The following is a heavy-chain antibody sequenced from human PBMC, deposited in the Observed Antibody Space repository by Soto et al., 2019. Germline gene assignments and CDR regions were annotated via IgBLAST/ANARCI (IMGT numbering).Heavy chain of an antibody. CDR2: INQSGTT. CDR1: GGSFSTYY. Sequence: QVQLQQWGAGLLKPSATLSLTCAVYGGSFSTYYWTWIRQPPGKGLAWIGEINQSGTTNYSPSLKSRGTLSIDTSKNEVSLRLTSVTASETAVYYCARDDGTISRGWFDPWGQGTLVTVSS. V-gene: IGHV4-34*01. J-gene: IGHJ5*02. CDR3: ARDDGTISRGWFDP. D-gene: IGHD3-9*01.